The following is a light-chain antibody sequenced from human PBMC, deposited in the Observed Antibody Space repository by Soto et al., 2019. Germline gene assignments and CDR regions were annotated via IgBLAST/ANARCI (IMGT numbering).Light chain of an antibody. CDR3: QQYNSYPLT. J-gene: IGKJ4*01. CDR2: KAS. Sequence: DIQMTQSPSTLSASVGDRVTITCRASQSISSWLAWYQQKPGKAPNLLIYKASNLESGVPSRFSGSGSGTEFTLTINSLQPDDFATYYCQQYNSYPLTFGGGTKVDIK. CDR1: QSISSW. V-gene: IGKV1-5*03.